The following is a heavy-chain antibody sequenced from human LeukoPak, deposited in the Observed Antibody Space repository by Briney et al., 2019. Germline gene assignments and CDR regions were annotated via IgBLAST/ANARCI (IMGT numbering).Heavy chain of an antibody. CDR2: ITGGGYST. Sequence: GGSLRLSCAASGFTFSSYAMTWVRQAPGKGLEWVSPITGGGYSTYYADSVKGRFTISRDNSGNTLFLHMDSLRAEDTAVYYCAKDASYSGTYIANFDYWGQGTLVTVSS. J-gene: IGHJ4*02. CDR3: AKDASYSGTYIANFDY. CDR1: GFTFSSYA. V-gene: IGHV3-23*01. D-gene: IGHD1-26*01.